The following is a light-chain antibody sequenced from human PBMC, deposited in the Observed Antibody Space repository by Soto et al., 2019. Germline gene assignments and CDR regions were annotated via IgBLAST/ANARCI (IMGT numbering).Light chain of an antibody. V-gene: IGKV1-39*01. CDR3: QQTYSTPGT. CDR2: SAS. CDR1: QNINRY. J-gene: IGKJ1*01. Sequence: DIQMTQSPSSLSASVGDRVTITCRASQNINRYLNWYQQKPGKAPELLIHSASSLQSGVPSGFSGTGSWTDFTLTISSLQPEDSATYYCQQTYSTPGTFGQGTKVEIK.